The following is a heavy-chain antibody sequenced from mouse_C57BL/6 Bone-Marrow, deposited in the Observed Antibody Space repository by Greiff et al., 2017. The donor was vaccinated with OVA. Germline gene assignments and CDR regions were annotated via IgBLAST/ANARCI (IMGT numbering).Heavy chain of an antibody. V-gene: IGHV5-12*01. CDR1: GFTFSDYY. Sequence: EVHLVESGGGLVQPGGSLKLSCAASGFTFSDYYMYWVRQTPEKRLEWVAYISNGGGSTYYPDTVKGRFTISRDNAKNTLYLQMSRLKSEDTAMYYCALTGTVGNSYFDVWGTGTTVTVSS. D-gene: IGHD4-1*01. J-gene: IGHJ1*03. CDR3: ALTGTVGNSYFDV. CDR2: ISNGGGST.